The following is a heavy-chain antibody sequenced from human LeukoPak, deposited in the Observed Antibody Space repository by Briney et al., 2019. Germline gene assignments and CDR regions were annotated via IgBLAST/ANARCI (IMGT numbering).Heavy chain of an antibody. Sequence: GGSLRLSCAASGFIFRNYGMNWVRQAPGKGLEWVSGISGHGDITYYADSVKSRFTISRDNSRNTVYLQMNSLRAEDTAVYYCAKDLHQLWDYYVDVWGKGTTVTISS. J-gene: IGHJ6*03. D-gene: IGHD3-16*01. CDR2: ISGHGDIT. CDR3: AKDLHQLWDYYVDV. V-gene: IGHV3-23*01. CDR1: GFIFRNYG.